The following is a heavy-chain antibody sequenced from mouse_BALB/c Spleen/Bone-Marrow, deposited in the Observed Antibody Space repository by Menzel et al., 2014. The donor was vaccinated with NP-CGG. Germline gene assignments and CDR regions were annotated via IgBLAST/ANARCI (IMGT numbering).Heavy chain of an antibody. CDR2: ISSGSSTT. V-gene: IGHV5-17*02. J-gene: IGHJ3*01. CDR3: ARSSDYYGSSPIAY. Sequence: EVNLVESGGGLVQPGGSRKLSCAASGFTFSSFGMHWVRQAPEKGLEWVAYISSGSSTTYYEDTVKGRFTISRDNPSNTLFLQMTSLRSEDTAMYYCARSSDYYGSSPIAYWGQGTLVTVSA. CDR1: GFTFSSFG. D-gene: IGHD1-1*01.